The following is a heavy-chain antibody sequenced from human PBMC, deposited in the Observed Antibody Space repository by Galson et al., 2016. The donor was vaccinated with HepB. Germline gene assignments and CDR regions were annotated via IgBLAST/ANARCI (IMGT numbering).Heavy chain of an antibody. V-gene: IGHV3-23*01. J-gene: IGHJ4*02. CDR1: GFSVSSYA. CDR2: ISGSGDKT. Sequence: SLRLSCAASGFSVSSYALSWVRQPPGKGLEWVSTISGSGDKTYYIDSVKGRFTISRDNSKDTLYLQMHRLRVEDTAVYYCVSPSGYCSSLSCPFHYWGPGTLVSVSS. CDR3: VSPSGYCSSLSCPFHY. D-gene: IGHD2-2*01.